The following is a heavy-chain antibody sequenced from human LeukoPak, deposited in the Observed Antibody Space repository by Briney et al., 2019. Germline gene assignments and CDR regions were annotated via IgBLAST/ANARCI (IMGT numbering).Heavy chain of an antibody. Sequence: GGSLRLSCPAAGFTFSDYYMSWICQAPGKGLEWVSYISSSGSTIYYADSVKGRLTISRDNAKNSLYLQMNSLRAEDTAVYYCAREGSKYCYDSSGYYPLDYWGQGTLVTVSS. CDR1: GFTFSDYY. CDR3: AREGSKYCYDSSGYYPLDY. D-gene: IGHD3-22*01. V-gene: IGHV3-11*01. CDR2: ISSSGSTI. J-gene: IGHJ4*02.